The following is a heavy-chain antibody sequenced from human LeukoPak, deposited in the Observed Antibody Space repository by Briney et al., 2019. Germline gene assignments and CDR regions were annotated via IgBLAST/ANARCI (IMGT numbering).Heavy chain of an antibody. V-gene: IGHV4-34*12. CDR2: IVYSGST. CDR1: GGSFDGYY. CDR3: ARDPLTNPGLYYFDY. D-gene: IGHD1-14*01. Sequence: PSETLSLTCAVFGGSFDGYYWTWIRQSPEKGLEWIGEIVYSGSTNYNPSLKSRVTISVDTSKNQFSLKLNSVTAADTAVYYCARDPLTNPGLYYFDYWGQGTLVTVSS. J-gene: IGHJ4*02.